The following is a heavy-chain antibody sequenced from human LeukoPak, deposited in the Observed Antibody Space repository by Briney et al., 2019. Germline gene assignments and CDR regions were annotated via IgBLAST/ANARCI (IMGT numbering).Heavy chain of an antibody. CDR3: AKDLSYTSGASDH. D-gene: IGHD6-19*01. CDR1: GFTFSAFA. CDR2: ITDDGYNT. Sequence: GGSLRLSCAASGFTFSAFAMTWVRQAPGKGLEWVSTITDDGYNTYSADSVKGRITFSRDNSKNTLSLQLRSPRAEDTAVYYCAKDLSYTSGASDHWGQGTLVTVSS. V-gene: IGHV3-23*01. J-gene: IGHJ4*02.